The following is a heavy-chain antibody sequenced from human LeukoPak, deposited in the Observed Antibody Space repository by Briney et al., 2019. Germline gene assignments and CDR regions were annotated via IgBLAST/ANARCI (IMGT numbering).Heavy chain of an antibody. D-gene: IGHD6-13*01. J-gene: IGHJ4*02. V-gene: IGHV3-11*04. CDR1: GFTFSDYY. CDR2: ISSGGSTI. CDR3: ASGVFRQLVRRFDY. Sequence: GGSLRLSCAASGFTFSDYYMSWIRQAPGKGLEWVSYISSGGSTIYYADSVKGRFTISRDNAKNSLYLQMNSLRAEDTAVYYCASGVFRQLVRRFDYWGQGTLVTVSS.